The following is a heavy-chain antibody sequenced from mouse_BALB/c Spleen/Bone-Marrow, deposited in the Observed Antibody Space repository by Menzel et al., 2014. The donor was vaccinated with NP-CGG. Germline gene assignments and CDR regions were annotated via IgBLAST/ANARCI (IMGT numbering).Heavy chain of an antibody. D-gene: IGHD2-4*01. V-gene: IGHV5-6-5*01. J-gene: IGHJ2*01. CDR3: ARDDYDDQYFFNY. Sequence: EVQRVESGGGLVKPGGSLKLSCAASGFTFSSYAMSWVRQTPEKRLAWVASTISGGSTHYPDSVKGRFTIYRDDARNILYQQMSSLRSENTAMYYCARDDYDDQYFFNYWGDGATLTISS. CDR1: GFTFSSYA. CDR2: TISGGST.